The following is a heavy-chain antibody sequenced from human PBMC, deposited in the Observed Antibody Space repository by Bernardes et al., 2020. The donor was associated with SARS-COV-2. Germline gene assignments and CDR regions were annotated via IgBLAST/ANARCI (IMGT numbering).Heavy chain of an antibody. D-gene: IGHD3-22*01. V-gene: IGHV1-2*02. CDR2: INPNSGGT. CDR1: GYIFTGYY. J-gene: IGHJ6*02. Sequence: ASVKVSCKASGYIFTGYYMHWVRQTPGQGLEWMGWINPNSGGTNYAQKFQGRVTMTRDTSISTAYMELSRLRSDDTAVYYCAIPPTNYDRYGMDVWGQATTVTVSS. CDR3: AIPPTNYDRYGMDV.